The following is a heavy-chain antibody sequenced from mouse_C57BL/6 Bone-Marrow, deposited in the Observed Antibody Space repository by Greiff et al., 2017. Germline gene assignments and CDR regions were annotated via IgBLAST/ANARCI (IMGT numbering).Heavy chain of an antibody. CDR3: AGRGDY. CDR1: GYAFSSSW. J-gene: IGHJ4*01. CDR2: IYPGDGDT. Sequence: VQLQESGPELVKPGASVKISCKASGYAFSSSWMNWVKQRPGKGLEWIGRIYPGDGDTNYNGKFKGKATLTADKSSSTADLQLSSLTSEDSAVYCCAGRGDYWGQGTSVTVSA. V-gene: IGHV1-82*01.